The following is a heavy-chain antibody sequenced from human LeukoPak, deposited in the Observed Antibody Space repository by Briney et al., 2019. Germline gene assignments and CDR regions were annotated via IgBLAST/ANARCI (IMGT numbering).Heavy chain of an antibody. D-gene: IGHD1-26*01. CDR3: ARAGRRTFAFDI. CDR2: IYHSGSP. Sequence: SETLSLSCTVSSVSISSSNWSIWVRQPPGKGLEWIGEIYHSGSPNYNPSLKSRVTISVDKSKNQFSLNLTSVTAADRAVYFCARAGRRTFAFDIWGPGTLVTVSS. J-gene: IGHJ3*02. CDR1: SVSISSSNW. V-gene: IGHV4-4*02.